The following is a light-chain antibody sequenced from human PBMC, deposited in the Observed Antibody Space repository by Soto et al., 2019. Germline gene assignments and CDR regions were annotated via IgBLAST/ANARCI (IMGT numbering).Light chain of an antibody. V-gene: IGKV1-5*03. Sequence: DIQMTQSPSTLSASVGDRVTITCRASQTLNKWLAWYQQKPGRAPKLLIYEGSILQSGVPSRFSGSGSGTEFTLTISSRQPADFATYFCQQYNSYVTFGGGTKVEL. CDR2: EGS. CDR1: QTLNKW. CDR3: QQYNSYVT. J-gene: IGKJ4*01.